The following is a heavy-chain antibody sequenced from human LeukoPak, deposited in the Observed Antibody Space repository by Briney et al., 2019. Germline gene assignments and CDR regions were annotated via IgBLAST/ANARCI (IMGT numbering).Heavy chain of an antibody. CDR1: GGSISSGGYY. J-gene: IGHJ3*02. V-gene: IGHV4-31*03. D-gene: IGHD6-13*01. CDR2: IHYSGST. Sequence: SETLSLTCTVSGGSISSGGYYWSWIRQHPGKGLEWIGYIHYSGSTNYNPSLKSRVTISIDTSKKQFALKLSSVTAADTAVYYCARTHFPYSSSWSVTFDIWGQGTMVTVSS. CDR3: ARTHFPYSSSWSVTFDI.